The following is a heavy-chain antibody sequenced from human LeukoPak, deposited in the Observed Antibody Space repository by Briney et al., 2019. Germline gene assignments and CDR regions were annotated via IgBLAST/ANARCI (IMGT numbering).Heavy chain of an antibody. V-gene: IGHV3-30-3*01. CDR2: ISYDGSNK. Sequence: GGSLRLSCAASGFTFSSYAMHWVRQAPGKGLEWVAVISYDGSNKYYADSVKGRFTISRDNAKNSLYLQMNSLRAEDTAVYYCARAGAAAGRSYFDYWGQGTLVTVSS. CDR1: GFTFSSYA. J-gene: IGHJ4*02. CDR3: ARAGAAAGRSYFDY. D-gene: IGHD6-13*01.